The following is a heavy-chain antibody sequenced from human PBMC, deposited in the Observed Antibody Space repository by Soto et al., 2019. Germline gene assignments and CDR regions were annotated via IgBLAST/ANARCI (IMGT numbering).Heavy chain of an antibody. CDR2: IYYSGST. Sequence: SDTLSLTCTVSGGSISSYYWSWIRQPPGKGLEWIGYIYYSGSTNYNPSLKSRVTISVDTSKNQFSLKLSSVTAEDTAVYYCAREVGALSFDYWGQGTLVTVSS. V-gene: IGHV4-59*12. CDR1: GGSISSYY. J-gene: IGHJ4*02. D-gene: IGHD1-26*01. CDR3: AREVGALSFDY.